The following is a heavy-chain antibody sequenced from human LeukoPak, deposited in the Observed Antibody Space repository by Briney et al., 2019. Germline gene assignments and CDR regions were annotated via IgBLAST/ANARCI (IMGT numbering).Heavy chain of an antibody. CDR2: IYTSGST. Sequence: SETLSLTCTVSGGSISSGSYYWSWIRQPAGKGLEWIGRIYTSGSTNYNPSLKSRVTISVDTSKNQFSLKLSSVTAADTAVYYCARDRAYYYGSGSYYRNYMDVWGKGTTVTISS. CDR1: GGSISSGSYY. V-gene: IGHV4-61*02. J-gene: IGHJ6*03. CDR3: ARDRAYYYGSGSYYRNYMDV. D-gene: IGHD3-10*01.